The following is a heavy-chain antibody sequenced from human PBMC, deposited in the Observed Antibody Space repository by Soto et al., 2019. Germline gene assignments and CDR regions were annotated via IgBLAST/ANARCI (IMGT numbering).Heavy chain of an antibody. CDR2: IYYSGST. V-gene: IGHV4-59*08. CDR3: ARLNAYSPRTFDH. Sequence: SETLSLTCTVSGGSISSYYWSWIRQPPGKGLEWIGYIYYSGSTNYNPSLKSRVTISVDTSKNQFSLKLSSVTAADTAVYYCARLNAYSPRTFDHWGPGTLVTVSS. D-gene: IGHD1-26*01. CDR1: GGSISSYY. J-gene: IGHJ4*02.